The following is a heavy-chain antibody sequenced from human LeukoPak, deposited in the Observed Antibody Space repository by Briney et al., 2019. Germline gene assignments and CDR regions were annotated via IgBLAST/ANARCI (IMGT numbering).Heavy chain of an antibody. CDR2: IRYDGSNK. CDR3: AKEGRYFDWLLPDWFDP. V-gene: IGHV3-30*02. J-gene: IGHJ5*02. D-gene: IGHD3-9*01. CDR1: GFTFSSYG. Sequence: GGSLRLSCAASGFTFSSYGMHWVRQAPGKGLEWVAFIRYDGSNKYYADSVKGRFTISRDNSKNTLYLQMNSLRAEDTAVYYCAKEGRYFDWLLPDWFDPWGQGTLVTVSS.